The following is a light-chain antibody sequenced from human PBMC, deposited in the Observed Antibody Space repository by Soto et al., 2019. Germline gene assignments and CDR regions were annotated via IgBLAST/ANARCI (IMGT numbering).Light chain of an antibody. Sequence: EIVMTQSPATLSVSPGERATLSCRASQSVSSKLAWYQQKPGQAPRLLIFDASTRATGIPARFSGSGSGTEFTLTISSLQSEDFAVYYCQQYGSSPWTFGQGTKLEIK. J-gene: IGKJ2*01. V-gene: IGKV3-15*01. CDR2: DAS. CDR1: QSVSSK. CDR3: QQYGSSPWT.